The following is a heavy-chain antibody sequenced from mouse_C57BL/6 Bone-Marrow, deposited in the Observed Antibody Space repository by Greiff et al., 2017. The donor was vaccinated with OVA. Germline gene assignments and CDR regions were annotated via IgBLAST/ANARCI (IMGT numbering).Heavy chain of an antibody. J-gene: IGHJ3*01. Sequence: QVQLQQPGAELVKPGASVKLSCKASGYTFTSYWMQWVKQRPGQGLEWIGEIDPSDSYTNYNQKFKGKATLTVDTSSSTAYMQLSSLTSEDSAVYYCGSAVFAYWGQGTLITVSA. CDR1: GYTFTSYW. V-gene: IGHV1-50*01. CDR3: GSAVFAY. CDR2: IDPSDSYT.